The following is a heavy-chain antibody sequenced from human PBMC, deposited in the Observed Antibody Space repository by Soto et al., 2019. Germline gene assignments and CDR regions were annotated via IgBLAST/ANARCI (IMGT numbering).Heavy chain of an antibody. D-gene: IGHD3-10*01. CDR1: GFTFSNAW. J-gene: IGHJ5*02. Sequence: EVQLVESGGGLVKPGGSLRLSCAASGFTFSNAWMSWVRQAPGKGLEWVGRIKSKTDGGTTDYAAPVKGRFTISRDDSKNTLYLQMNRLKTECTAVYYCNTTTLHYGSGSYYRFDPWGQGTLVTVSS. CDR3: NTTTLHYGSGSYYRFDP. V-gene: IGHV3-15*01. CDR2: IKSKTDGGTT.